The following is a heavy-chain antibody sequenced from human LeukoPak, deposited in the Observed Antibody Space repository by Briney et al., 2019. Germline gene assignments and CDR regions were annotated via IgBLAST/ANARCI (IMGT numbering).Heavy chain of an antibody. Sequence: GGSLRLSCVASGFTFSTYRMHWVRQAPGKVLEYVSCINANGDSTYYAESVKGTFTVSRDNSKNTLYLQMGSLRADDMAIYYCARELRYSSNTFDIWGQGTMVTVSS. D-gene: IGHD5-18*01. CDR2: INANGDST. CDR1: GFTFSTYR. J-gene: IGHJ3*02. CDR3: ARELRYSSNTFDI. V-gene: IGHV3-64*02.